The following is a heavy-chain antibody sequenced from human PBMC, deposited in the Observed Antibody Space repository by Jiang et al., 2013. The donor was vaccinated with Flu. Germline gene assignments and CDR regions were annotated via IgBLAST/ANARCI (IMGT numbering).Heavy chain of an antibody. D-gene: IGHD3-10*01. Sequence: RLSCAASGFTFSSYWMHWVRQAPGKGLVWVSRINSDGSSTSYADSVKGRFTISRDNAKNTLYLQMNSLRAEDTAVYYCAREPSYYGSGAAELHDYWGQGTLVTVSS. CDR3: AREPSYYGSGAAELHDY. V-gene: IGHV3-74*01. CDR2: INSDGSST. J-gene: IGHJ4*02. CDR1: GFTFSSYW.